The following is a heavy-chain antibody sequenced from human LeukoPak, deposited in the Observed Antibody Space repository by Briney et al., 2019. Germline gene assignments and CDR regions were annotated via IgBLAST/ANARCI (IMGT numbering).Heavy chain of an antibody. Sequence: GGSLRLSCAASGFTFSSYSTNWVRQAPGKGLEWVSYISSSSSTIYYADSVKGRFTISRDSAKNSLYLQMNSLRAEDTAVYYCARAVATAGIDYWGQGTLVTVSS. CDR2: ISSSSSTI. CDR1: GFTFSSYS. CDR3: ARAVATAGIDY. V-gene: IGHV3-48*01. J-gene: IGHJ4*02. D-gene: IGHD5-12*01.